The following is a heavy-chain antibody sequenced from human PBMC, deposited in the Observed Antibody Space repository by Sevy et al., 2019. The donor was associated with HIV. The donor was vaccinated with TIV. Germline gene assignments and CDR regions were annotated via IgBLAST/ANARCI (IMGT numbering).Heavy chain of an antibody. D-gene: IGHD4-17*01. CDR2: IRYDGSTK. CDR3: VKGPHPAVTTSYGMDV. V-gene: IGHV3-30*02. Sequence: GGSLRLSCAASGFTFKNFGMHWVRQAPGKGLEWVTFIRYDGSTKYYADSVRGRFTISRENSKRKLYLQMNSLRPADTAVYYCVKGPHPAVTTSYGMDVWGQGTTVTVSS. J-gene: IGHJ6*02. CDR1: GFTFKNFG.